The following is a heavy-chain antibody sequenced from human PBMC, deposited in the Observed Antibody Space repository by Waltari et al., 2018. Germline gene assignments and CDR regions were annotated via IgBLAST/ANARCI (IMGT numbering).Heavy chain of an antibody. CDR2: INGDGSST. CDR3: AREENYDFAMDV. D-gene: IGHD1-7*01. J-gene: IGHJ6*02. Sequence: EVQLVESGGGSVQPGGSLRLSCPGSGSLFSSYWMHWVRQGPGEGLVCVSRINGDGSSTTYADSVQGRFTTTRDNAKSTLYLEMNSLKSEDTGVYYCAREENYDFAMDVWGQGTTVTVSS. V-gene: IGHV3-74*01. CDR1: GSLFSSYW.